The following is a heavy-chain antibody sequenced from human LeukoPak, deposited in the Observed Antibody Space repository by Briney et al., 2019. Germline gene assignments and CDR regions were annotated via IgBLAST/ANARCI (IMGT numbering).Heavy chain of an antibody. J-gene: IGHJ4*02. Sequence: GGSLRLSCAASGFAFNNYAMSWVRQAPGKGLEWASAISGSGGSTNYADSVKGRFTISRDNSKNTLYLQMNSLRAEDTAVYYCAKSAGFCSDGSCYPAKYYFDYWGQGTLVTVSS. CDR2: ISGSGGST. CDR1: GFAFNNYA. CDR3: AKSAGFCSDGSCYPAKYYFDY. V-gene: IGHV3-23*01. D-gene: IGHD2-15*01.